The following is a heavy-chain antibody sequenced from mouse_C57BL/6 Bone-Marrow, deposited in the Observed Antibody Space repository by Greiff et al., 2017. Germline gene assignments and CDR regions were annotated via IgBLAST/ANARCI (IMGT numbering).Heavy chain of an antibody. V-gene: IGHV5-9-1*02. CDR2: ISSGGDYI. J-gene: IGHJ4*01. CDR3: TRDYDYDGDAMDY. CDR1: GFTFSSYA. D-gene: IGHD2-4*01. Sequence: EVHLVESGEGLVKPGGSLKLSCAASGFTFSSYAMSWVRQTPEKRLEWVAYISSGGDYIYYADTVKGRFTISRDNARNTLYLQMSSLKSEDTAMYYCTRDYDYDGDAMDYWGQGTSVTVSS.